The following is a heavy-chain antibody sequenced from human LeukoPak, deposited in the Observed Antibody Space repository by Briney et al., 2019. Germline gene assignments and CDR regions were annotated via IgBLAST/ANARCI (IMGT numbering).Heavy chain of an antibody. J-gene: IGHJ4*02. CDR2: IYYSGST. D-gene: IGHD3-3*01. V-gene: IGHV4-31*03. CDR1: GGSISSGGYY. Sequence: SETLSLTCTVSGGSISSGGYYWSWIRQHPGKGLEWIGYIYYSGSTYYNPSLKSRVTISVDTSKNQFSLKLSSVTAADTAVYYCARGGGYDSWSGYWIVDYWGQGTLVTVSS. CDR3: ARGGGYDSWSGYWIVDY.